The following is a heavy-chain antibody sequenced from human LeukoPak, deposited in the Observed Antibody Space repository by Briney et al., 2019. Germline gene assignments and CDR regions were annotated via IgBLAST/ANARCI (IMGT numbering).Heavy chain of an antibody. Sequence: SETLSLTCAVYGGSFSGYYWSWIRQPPGKGLEWIGEINHSGSTNYNPSLKSRVTISVDTSKNQFSPKLSSVTAADTAVYYCAREGYYYGMDVWGQGTTVTVSS. CDR3: AREGYYYGMDV. V-gene: IGHV4-34*01. CDR2: INHSGST. J-gene: IGHJ6*02. CDR1: GGSFSGYY.